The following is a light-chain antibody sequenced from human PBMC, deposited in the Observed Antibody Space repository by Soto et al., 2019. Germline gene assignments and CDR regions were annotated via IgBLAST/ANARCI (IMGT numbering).Light chain of an antibody. CDR1: QSLSSN. J-gene: IGKJ4*01. V-gene: IGKV3-15*01. CDR3: LEYKKWPLT. Sequence: EIVVTQSPATLFVSPGERATLYCRASQSLSSNLAWYQQKPGQGPRLLMYDTSNRATGIPARFRGSGSGTEFTLTISSLQSEDLAVYYCLEYKKWPLTFGGGTKVEIK. CDR2: DTS.